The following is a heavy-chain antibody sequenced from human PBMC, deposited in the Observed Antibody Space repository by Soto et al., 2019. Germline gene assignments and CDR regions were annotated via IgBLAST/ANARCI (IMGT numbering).Heavy chain of an antibody. CDR3: ARSRTHYYDSSGYQDDAFDI. CDR1: GGSISSGGYY. D-gene: IGHD3-22*01. J-gene: IGHJ3*02. CDR2: IYYSGST. V-gene: IGHV4-31*03. Sequence: SETLSLTCTVSGGSISSGGYYWSWIRQHPGKGLEWIGYIYYSGSTYYNPSLKSRVTISVDTSKNQFSLKLSSVTAADTAVYYCARSRTHYYDSSGYQDDAFDIWGQGTMVTVSS.